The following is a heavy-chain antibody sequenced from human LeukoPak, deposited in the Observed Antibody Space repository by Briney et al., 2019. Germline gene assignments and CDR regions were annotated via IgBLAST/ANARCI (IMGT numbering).Heavy chain of an antibody. CDR3: AKAGIAAAGTRWFDP. D-gene: IGHD6-13*01. V-gene: IGHV3-48*01. CDR1: GFTFSSYS. CDR2: ISSSSSTI. Sequence: GGSLRLSCAASGFTFSSYSMNWVRQAPGKGLEWVSYISSSSSTIYYADSVKGRFTISRDNAKNSLYLQMNSLRAEDTAVYYCAKAGIAAAGTRWFDPWGQGTLVTVSS. J-gene: IGHJ5*02.